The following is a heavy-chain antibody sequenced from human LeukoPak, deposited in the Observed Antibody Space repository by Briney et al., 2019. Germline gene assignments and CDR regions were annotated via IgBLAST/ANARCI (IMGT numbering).Heavy chain of an antibody. CDR3: ARDSGSYLFDY. Sequence: SVKVSCKASGGTFSSYTISWVRQAPGQGLEWMGSIIPILGIANYAQKFQGRVTITADKSTSTAYMELSSLRSEDTAVHYCARDSGSYLFDYWGQGTLVTVSS. D-gene: IGHD1-26*01. CDR1: GGTFSSYT. CDR2: IIPILGIA. V-gene: IGHV1-69*02. J-gene: IGHJ4*02.